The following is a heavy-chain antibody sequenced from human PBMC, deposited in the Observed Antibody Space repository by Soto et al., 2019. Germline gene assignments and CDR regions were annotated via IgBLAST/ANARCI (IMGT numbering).Heavy chain of an antibody. Sequence: QVQLQESGPGLVNPSETLSLTCTVSGGSVSSGSHYWSWIRQPPGKGLEWIANIYYSGSTNYNPSLKSRVNISVDTSKNQFSLKRSSVTAADTAVYFCARYGDYVISVDFWGQGTLVTVSS. J-gene: IGHJ4*02. CDR3: ARYGDYVISVDF. D-gene: IGHD4-17*01. CDR1: GGSVSSGSHY. V-gene: IGHV4-61*01. CDR2: IYYSGST.